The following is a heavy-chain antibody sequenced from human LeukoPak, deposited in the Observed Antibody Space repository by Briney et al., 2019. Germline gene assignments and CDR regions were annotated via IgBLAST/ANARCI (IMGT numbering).Heavy chain of an antibody. CDR2: IWYDGSNR. Sequence: GGSLRLSCAASGFTFSSYGMHWVRQAPGKGLEWVAVIWYDGSNRYYADSVKGRFTISRDNSKNTLYLQMNSLRAEDTAVYYCAESTTVVTHFDYWGQGTLVTVSS. D-gene: IGHD4-23*01. CDR3: AESTTVVTHFDY. J-gene: IGHJ4*02. CDR1: GFTFSSYG. V-gene: IGHV3-30*02.